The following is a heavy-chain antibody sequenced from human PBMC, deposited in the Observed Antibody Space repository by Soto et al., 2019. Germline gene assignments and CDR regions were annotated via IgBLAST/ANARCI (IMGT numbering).Heavy chain of an antibody. CDR2: IYHSGST. Sequence: QLQLQESGSGLVKPSQTLSLTCAVSGGSISSGGYSWSWIRQPPGKGLEWIGYIYHSGSTYYNPSLTSRVTIAGDRSKTQFSLKLSSVTAADTAVYYCARAMNDFWSGAPMDVWGQGTTVTVSS. J-gene: IGHJ6*02. V-gene: IGHV4-30-2*01. CDR1: GGSISSGGYS. D-gene: IGHD3-3*01. CDR3: ARAMNDFWSGAPMDV.